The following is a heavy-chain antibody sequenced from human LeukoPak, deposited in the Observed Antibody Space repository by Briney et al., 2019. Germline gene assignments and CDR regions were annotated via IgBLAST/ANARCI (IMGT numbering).Heavy chain of an antibody. Sequence: GASVKVSCKASGYTFTSYGISWVRQAPGQGLEWIGWISAYNGNTNYAQKLQGRVTMTTDTSTSTAYMELRSLRSDDTAVYYCARDWEYCSSTSCLVAFDIWGQGTMVTVSS. D-gene: IGHD2-2*01. CDR2: ISAYNGNT. CDR3: ARDWEYCSSTSCLVAFDI. J-gene: IGHJ3*02. V-gene: IGHV1-18*01. CDR1: GYTFTSYG.